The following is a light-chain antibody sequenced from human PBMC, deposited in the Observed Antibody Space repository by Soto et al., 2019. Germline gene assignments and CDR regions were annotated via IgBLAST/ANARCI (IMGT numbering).Light chain of an antibody. CDR2: GAS. CDR1: QSVGSS. CDR3: QQRSNWPPWT. V-gene: IGKV3-11*01. Sequence: EIVLTQSPATLSLSPGQRATLSCRASQSVGSSLAWYQQKPGQAPRLLIYGASNRATGIPARFSGSGSGTDLTLTISSLEPEDFSVYYCQQRSNWPPWTFGQGTKVEIK. J-gene: IGKJ1*01.